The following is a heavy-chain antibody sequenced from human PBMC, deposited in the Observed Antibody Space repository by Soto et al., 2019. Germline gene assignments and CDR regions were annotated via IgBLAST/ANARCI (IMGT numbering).Heavy chain of an antibody. J-gene: IGHJ6*02. V-gene: IGHV3-30*18. Sequence: GGSLRLSCAASGFTFSSYGMHWVRQAPGKGLEWVAVISYDGSNKYYADSVRGRFTISRDNSKNTLYLQMNSLRAEDTAVYYCAKNPVYGDYGMDVWGQGTTVTVSS. CDR3: AKNPVYGDYGMDV. D-gene: IGHD4-17*01. CDR2: ISYDGSNK. CDR1: GFTFSSYG.